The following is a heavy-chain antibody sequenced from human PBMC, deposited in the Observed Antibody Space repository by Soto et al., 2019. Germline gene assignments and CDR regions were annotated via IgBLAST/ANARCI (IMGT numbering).Heavy chain of an antibody. Sequence: PXESLSLSCAASGFTFSTYCMNWVRQTPGKGLMWVSRISPDGSNRGYADSVEGRFTVSRDNAKNTLYLQMHSLRAEDTAMYYCASWGHIVPVSHTEFDHWGEGTLV. CDR2: ISPDGSNR. J-gene: IGHJ4*02. D-gene: IGHD2-21*01. CDR3: ASWGHIVPVSHTEFDH. V-gene: IGHV3-74*01. CDR1: GFTFSTYC.